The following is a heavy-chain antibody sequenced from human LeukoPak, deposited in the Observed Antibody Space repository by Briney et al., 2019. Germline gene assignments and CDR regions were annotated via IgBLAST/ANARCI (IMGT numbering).Heavy chain of an antibody. CDR1: GFTFSSYA. D-gene: IGHD3-22*01. Sequence: GGSLRLSCAASGFTFSSYAMSWVRQAPGKGLEWVSAISGSGGSTYYADSVKGRFTISRDNSKNSLYLQMNSLRAEDTALYYCAKMFDSSGYYPFDYWGQGTLVTVSS. CDR2: ISGSGGST. V-gene: IGHV3-23*01. J-gene: IGHJ4*02. CDR3: AKMFDSSGYYPFDY.